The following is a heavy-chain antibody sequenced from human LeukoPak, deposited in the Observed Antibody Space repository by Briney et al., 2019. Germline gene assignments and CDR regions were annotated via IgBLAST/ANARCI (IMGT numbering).Heavy chain of an antibody. D-gene: IGHD1-26*01. V-gene: IGHV4-59*01. Sequence: SETLSLTCTVSGVSISSYYWSWIRQPPGKGLEWIGYIYYSGSTNYNPSLKSRVTTSLETSKNQFSLKLSSVTAADTAVYYCARAGSIVGATRPFDYWGQGTLVTVSS. CDR1: GVSISSYY. CDR2: IYYSGST. J-gene: IGHJ4*02. CDR3: ARAGSIVGATRPFDY.